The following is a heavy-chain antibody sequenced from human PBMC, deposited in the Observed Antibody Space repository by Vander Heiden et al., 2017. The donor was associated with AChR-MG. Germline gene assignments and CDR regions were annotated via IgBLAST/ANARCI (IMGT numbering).Heavy chain of an antibody. V-gene: IGHV4-31*03. Sequence: QVQLQESGPGLVKPSQTLSLTCTVSGGSISSGGYYWSWIRQHPGKGLEWIGYIYYSGSTYYNPSLKSRVTISVDTSKNQFSLKLSSVTAADTAVYYCASSGGQMVQGVVDYWGQGTLVTVSS. CDR1: GGSISSGGYY. J-gene: IGHJ4*02. CDR2: IYYSGST. CDR3: ASSGGQMVQGVVDY. D-gene: IGHD3-10*01.